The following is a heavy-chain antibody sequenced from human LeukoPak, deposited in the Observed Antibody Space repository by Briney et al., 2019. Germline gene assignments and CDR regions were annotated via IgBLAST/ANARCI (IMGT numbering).Heavy chain of an antibody. D-gene: IGHD1-1*01. CDR2: INHSGST. CDR1: GVSISSSSYY. J-gene: IGHJ4*02. CDR3: ARISWNDALGCVGFDY. V-gene: IGHV4-39*07. Sequence: PSETLSLTCTVSGVSISSSSYYWGWIRQPPGRGLEWIGEINHSGSTNYNPSLKSRVTISVDTSKNQFSLKLSSVTAADTAVYYCARISWNDALGCVGFDYWGQGTLVTVSS.